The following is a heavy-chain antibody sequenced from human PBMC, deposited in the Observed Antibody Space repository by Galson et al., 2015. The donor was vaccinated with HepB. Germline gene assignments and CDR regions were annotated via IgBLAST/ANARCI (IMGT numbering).Heavy chain of an antibody. D-gene: IGHD3-16*02. V-gene: IGHV1-8*01. J-gene: IGHJ6*02. CDR1: GYTFTSYD. CDR2: MNPNSGNT. CDR3: ARGPLYMITFGGVIVNYYYYGMDV. Sequence: SVKVSCKASGYTFTSYDINWVRQATGQGLEWMGWMNPNSGNTGYAQKFQGRVTMTRNTSISTAYMELSSLRSEDTAVYYCARGPLYMITFGGVIVNYYYYGMDVWGQGTTVTVSS.